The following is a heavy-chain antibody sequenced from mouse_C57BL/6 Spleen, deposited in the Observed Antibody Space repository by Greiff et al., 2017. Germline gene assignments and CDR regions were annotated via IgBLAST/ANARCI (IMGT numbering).Heavy chain of an antibody. D-gene: IGHD1-1*01. V-gene: IGHV5-16*01. CDR2: INYDGSST. CDR1: GFTFSDYY. J-gene: IGHJ1*03. CDR3: ARPITTVVTTYWYFDV. Sequence: EVKLLQSEGGLVQPGSSMKLSCTASGFTFSDYYMAWVRQVPEKGLEWVANINYDGSSTYYLDSLKSRFIISRDNAKNILYLQMSSLKSEDTAADYCARPITTVVTTYWYFDVWGTGTTVTVSS.